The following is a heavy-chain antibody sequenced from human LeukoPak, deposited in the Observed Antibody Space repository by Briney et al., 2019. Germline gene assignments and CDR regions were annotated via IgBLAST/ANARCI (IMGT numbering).Heavy chain of an antibody. J-gene: IGHJ4*02. Sequence: GGSLRLSCEVSGFSVSSNYVSWVRQAPGKGLEWVSVIYSGGATYYADSVKGRFTISRDNSKNTLYLQMNSLRAEDTAVYYCARAFDYWGQGTLVTVSS. CDR1: GFSVSSNY. CDR3: ARAFDY. CDR2: IYSGGAT. V-gene: IGHV3-66*01.